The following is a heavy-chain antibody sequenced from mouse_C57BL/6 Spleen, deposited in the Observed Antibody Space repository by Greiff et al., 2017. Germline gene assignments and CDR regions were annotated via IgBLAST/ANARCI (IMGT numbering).Heavy chain of an antibody. D-gene: IGHD1-1*01. V-gene: IGHV3-6*01. Sequence: EVQLQQSGPGLVKPSQSLSLTCSVTGYSITSGYYWNWIRQFPGNKLEWMGYISYDGSNNYNPSLKNRISITRDTSKNQFFLKLNSVTTEDTATYYCAREGYYYGSSYSYCDDWGQGTTLTVSS. CDR3: AREGYYYGSSYSYCDD. J-gene: IGHJ2*01. CDR2: ISYDGSN. CDR1: GYSITSGYY.